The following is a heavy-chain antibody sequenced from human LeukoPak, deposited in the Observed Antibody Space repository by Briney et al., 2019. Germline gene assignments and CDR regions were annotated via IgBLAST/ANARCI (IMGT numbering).Heavy chain of an antibody. CDR1: GFTFSSYA. CDR3: ARGPSFGGFDI. Sequence: GGSLRLSCAASGFTFSSYAMHWVRQAPGKGLEWVAVISYDGSNKYYADSVKGRFTISRDNSKNTLYLQVNSLRAEDTAVYYCARGPSFGGFDIWGQGTMVTVSS. CDR2: ISYDGSNK. D-gene: IGHD3-10*01. V-gene: IGHV3-30*04. J-gene: IGHJ3*02.